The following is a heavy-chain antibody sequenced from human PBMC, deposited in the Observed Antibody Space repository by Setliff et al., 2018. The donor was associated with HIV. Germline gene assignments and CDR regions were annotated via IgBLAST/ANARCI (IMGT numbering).Heavy chain of an antibody. J-gene: IGHJ6*04. CDR2: IYYNGRVSYSEKT. CDR3: ARMVRGLILRGYHYHADV. V-gene: IGHV4-31*03. CDR1: GGSISRSSYF. Sequence: SETLSLTCTVSGGSISRSSYFWTWIRQRPGQGLEWIGYIYYNGRVSYSEKTYYSPSLKSRVTISVDSSKNQFSLKLTSVTAADTAVYYCARMVRGLILRGYHYHADVWGKGTTVTVSS. D-gene: IGHD3-10*01.